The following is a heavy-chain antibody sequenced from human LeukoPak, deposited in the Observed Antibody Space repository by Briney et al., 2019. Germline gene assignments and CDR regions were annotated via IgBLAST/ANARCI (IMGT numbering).Heavy chain of an antibody. CDR1: GGSISSGYY. D-gene: IGHD3-10*01. CDR2: IYHSGST. J-gene: IGHJ5*02. V-gene: IGHV4-38-2*02. Sequence: SETLSLTCTVSGGSISSGYYWGWIRQPPGKGLEWIGSIYHSGSTYYNPSLKSRVTISVDTSKNQFSLKLSSVTAADTAVYYCARHGGSGSYYNWFDPWGQGTLVTVSS. CDR3: ARHGGSGSYYNWFDP.